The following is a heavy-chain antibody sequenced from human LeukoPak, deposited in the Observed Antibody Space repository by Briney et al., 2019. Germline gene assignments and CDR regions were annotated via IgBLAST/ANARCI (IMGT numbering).Heavy chain of an antibody. J-gene: IGHJ6*03. Sequence: SETLSLTCAVYGGSFSGYYWSWIRQPPGKGLEWIGEINHSGSTNYNPSLKSRVTISVDTSKNQFSLKLSSVTAADTAVYYCARGEYQPYYYYYMDVWGKGTTVTISS. V-gene: IGHV4-34*01. CDR1: GGSFSGYY. D-gene: IGHD1-14*01. CDR2: INHSGST. CDR3: ARGEYQPYYYYYMDV.